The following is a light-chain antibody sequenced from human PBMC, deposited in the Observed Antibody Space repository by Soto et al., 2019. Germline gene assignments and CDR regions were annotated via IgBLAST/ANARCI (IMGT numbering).Light chain of an antibody. CDR2: GNT. CDR3: QSYDSSLSAYV. Sequence: QSVLTQPPSVSGAPGQRVTISCTGSSSNIGAGSDVHWYQQLPGTAPKLLSYGNTNRPSGVPDRFSGSKSGTSASLAITGLQAEDEADYYCQSYDSSLSAYVFGTGTKLTVL. CDR1: SSNIGAGSD. V-gene: IGLV1-40*01. J-gene: IGLJ1*01.